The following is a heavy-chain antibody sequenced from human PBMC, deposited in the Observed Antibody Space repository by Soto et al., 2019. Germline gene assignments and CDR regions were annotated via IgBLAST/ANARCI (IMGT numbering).Heavy chain of an antibody. Sequence: SETLSHTCTVSGGSISSSSYYWGWIRQPPGKGLEWIGSIYYSGSTYYNPSLKSRVTISVDTSKNQFSLKLSSVTAADTAVYYCARHIGGSSWPVFNWFDPWGQGTLVT. J-gene: IGHJ5*02. CDR3: ARHIGGSSWPVFNWFDP. CDR1: GGSISSSSYY. V-gene: IGHV4-39*01. D-gene: IGHD6-13*01. CDR2: IYYSGST.